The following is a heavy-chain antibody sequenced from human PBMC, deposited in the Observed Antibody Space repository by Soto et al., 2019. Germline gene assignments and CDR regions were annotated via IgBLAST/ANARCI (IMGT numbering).Heavy chain of an antibody. Sequence: QITLKESAPTLVKPTQTLTLTCTFSGFSLTSGVVGVGWIRQPPGEALEWLALIYWNDEQYYNPSLRNRLTIPRHSSKIQLVLTMTNMDPGDTATYYCALRLPGPSGYDVWGQGTTVTVSS. CDR2: IYWNDEQ. V-gene: IGHV2-5*01. CDR1: GFSLTSGVVG. CDR3: ALRLPGPSGYDV. J-gene: IGHJ6*02. D-gene: IGHD6-13*01.